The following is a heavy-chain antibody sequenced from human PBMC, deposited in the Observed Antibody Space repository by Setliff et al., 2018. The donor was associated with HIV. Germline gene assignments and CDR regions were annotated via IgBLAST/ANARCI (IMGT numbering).Heavy chain of an antibody. CDR1: GFTFDAYS. D-gene: IGHD3-22*01. CDR3: ARVDAISGYTDCDAFDI. V-gene: IGHV3-48*04. Sequence: GGSLRLSCEVSGFTFDAYSMNWFRQAPGKGLEWISYIRVGGTTTSYADSVRGRFTISTDNAKKSLYLQMNSLRAEDTALYYCARVDAISGYTDCDAFDIWGQGTMVTVSS. CDR2: IRVGGTTT. J-gene: IGHJ3*02.